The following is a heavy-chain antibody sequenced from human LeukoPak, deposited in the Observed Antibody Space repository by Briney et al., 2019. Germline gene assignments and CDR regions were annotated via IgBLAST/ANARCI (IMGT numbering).Heavy chain of an antibody. D-gene: IGHD5-12*01. J-gene: IGHJ3*01. V-gene: IGHV1-2*02. Sequence: ASVKVSCKASGYTFTGYYMHWVRQAPGQGLEWMGWINPNSGGTNYAQKLQGRVTMTTDTSTSTAYMELRSLRSDDTAVYYCARELDGGNSGFSTWGQGTMVTVSS. CDR3: ARELDGGNSGFST. CDR2: INPNSGGT. CDR1: GYTFTGYY.